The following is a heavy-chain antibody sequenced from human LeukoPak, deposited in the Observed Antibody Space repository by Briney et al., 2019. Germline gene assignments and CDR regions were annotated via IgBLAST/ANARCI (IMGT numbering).Heavy chain of an antibody. Sequence: PGGSLRLSCAASGFTFSSYAIHWVRQAPGKGLEWVAVISYDGSTKYNADSVKGRFTISRDNSKNTLYLQMNSLRPEDTAVYYCAKDNQAASMPYYYGYPYYMDVWGKGTTVTISS. CDR3: AKDNQAASMPYYYGYPYYMDV. CDR2: ISYDGSTK. D-gene: IGHD3-10*01. V-gene: IGHV3-30*04. CDR1: GFTFSSYA. J-gene: IGHJ6*03.